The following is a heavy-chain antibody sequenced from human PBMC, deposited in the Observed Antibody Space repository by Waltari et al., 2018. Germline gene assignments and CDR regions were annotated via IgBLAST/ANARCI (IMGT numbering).Heavy chain of an antibody. CDR3: ARERVGETHPFDY. CDR2: IRPILGIA. J-gene: IGHJ4*02. V-gene: IGHV1-69*10. CDR1: GVTTTSYA. D-gene: IGHD3-16*01. Sequence: QVKLVQSGAEVKKPGSSVKFSCKASGVTTTSYAISWVRQAPGQGLEWMGGIRPILGIANYEQKSQGRVTITADKSTSTAYMELSSMRSEDTAVYYCARERVGETHPFDYWGQGTLVTVSS.